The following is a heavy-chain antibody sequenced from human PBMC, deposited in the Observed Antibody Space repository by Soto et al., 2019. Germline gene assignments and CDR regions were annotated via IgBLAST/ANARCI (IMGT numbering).Heavy chain of an antibody. D-gene: IGHD4-17*01. J-gene: IGHJ3*02. CDR3: ARGIYYGANSDSAFDI. V-gene: IGHV4-4*07. Sequence: SETLSLTCTVSGGSIISYYWSWIRQPAGKGLEWIGRIYTSGSTNYNPSLKSRVTMSVDTSKNQFSLKLSSVTAADTAVYYCARGIYYGANSDSAFDIWGRGTMVTVSS. CDR1: GGSIISYY. CDR2: IYTSGST.